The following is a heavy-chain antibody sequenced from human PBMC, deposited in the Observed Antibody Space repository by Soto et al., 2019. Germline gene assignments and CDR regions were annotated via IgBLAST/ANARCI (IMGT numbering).Heavy chain of an antibody. D-gene: IGHD4-17*01. CDR3: ARDLSGDYGALDT. J-gene: IGHJ3*02. Sequence: QVQLVESGGGVVQPGRSLRRSCAPSGFTFSSYGMHWARQAPGKGLEWVAVIWYDGSNKVYADSVKGRFTISRDNSKNTLYLQMNSLRAEDTAVYYCARDLSGDYGALDTWGQGTMVTVSS. CDR2: IWYDGSNK. CDR1: GFTFSSYG. V-gene: IGHV3-33*01.